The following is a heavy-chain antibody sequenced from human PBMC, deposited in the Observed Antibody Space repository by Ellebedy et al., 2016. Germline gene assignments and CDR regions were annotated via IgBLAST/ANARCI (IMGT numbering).Heavy chain of an antibody. CDR1: GFTFSSYS. J-gene: IGHJ4*02. V-gene: IGHV3-21*01. CDR3: ARDLKYYYGSGSIPAY. Sequence: GESLKISXAASGFTFSSYSMNWVRQAPGKGLEWVSSISSSSSYIYYADSVKGRFTISRDNSKNTLYLQMNSLRAEDTAVYYCARDLKYYYGSGSIPAYWGQGTLVTVSS. CDR2: ISSSSSYI. D-gene: IGHD3-10*01.